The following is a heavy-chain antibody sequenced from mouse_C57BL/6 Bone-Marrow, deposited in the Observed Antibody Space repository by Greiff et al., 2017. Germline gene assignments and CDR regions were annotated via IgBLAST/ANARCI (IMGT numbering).Heavy chain of an antibody. J-gene: IGHJ1*03. Sequence: EVKVVDSGGGLVKPGGSLKLSCEASGFTFSSYTMSWVRQTPEKRLQWVADISGGGGNTYYTDSVKGRFTISRDNDKNILYLQMSRLMSEDTSLYYWSRQVTTVLATKYFDVWGTGTTVTVSS. CDR3: SRQVTTVLATKYFDV. D-gene: IGHD1-1*01. V-gene: IGHV5-9*01. CDR1: GFTFSSYT. CDR2: ISGGGGNT.